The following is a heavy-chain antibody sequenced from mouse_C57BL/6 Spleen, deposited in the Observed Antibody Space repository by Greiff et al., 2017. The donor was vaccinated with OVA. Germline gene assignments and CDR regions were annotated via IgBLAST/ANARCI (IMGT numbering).Heavy chain of an antibody. D-gene: IGHD1-1*02. V-gene: IGHV1-50*01. CDR3: ARYEVASYYYAMDY. Sequence: QVQLQQSGAELVKPGASVKLSCKASGYTFTSYCMQWVKQRPGQGLEWIGEIDPAGSYTNYNQKFKGKATLTADTSSSTAYMQLSSLTSEDSAVYYCARYEVASYYYAMDYWGQGTSVTVSS. CDR1: GYTFTSYC. CDR2: IDPAGSYT. J-gene: IGHJ4*01.